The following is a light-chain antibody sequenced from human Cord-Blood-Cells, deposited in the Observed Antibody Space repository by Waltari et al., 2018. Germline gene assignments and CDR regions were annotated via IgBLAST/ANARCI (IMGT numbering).Light chain of an antibody. V-gene: IGKV1-39*01. Sequence: DIQMTQSPSSLSASVGDRVTITFRASQSISSYLNWYQQKPGKAPKLLIYASSSLQSGIPSRVSGSGSGTDFTLTIISLQPEDFATYYCRQSYSTRITFGQGTRLEIK. J-gene: IGKJ5*01. CDR2: ASS. CDR1: QSISSY. CDR3: RQSYSTRIT.